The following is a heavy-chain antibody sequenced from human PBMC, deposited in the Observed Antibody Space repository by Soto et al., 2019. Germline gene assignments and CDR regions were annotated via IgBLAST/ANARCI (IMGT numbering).Heavy chain of an antibody. Sequence: QITLKESGPTLVKPTQTLTLTCTFSGFSLSTSGVGVGWIRQPPGKALEWLALIYWDDDKRYSPPLKSRLTIPNDTSKNPLVLTIPTIDPIDTATYYSPHTGSSWYTPLAFSGQGTTVTLSS. CDR3: PHTGSSWYTPLAF. CDR2: IYWDDDK. D-gene: IGHD6-13*01. CDR1: GFSLSTSGVG. J-gene: IGHJ6*02. V-gene: IGHV2-5*02.